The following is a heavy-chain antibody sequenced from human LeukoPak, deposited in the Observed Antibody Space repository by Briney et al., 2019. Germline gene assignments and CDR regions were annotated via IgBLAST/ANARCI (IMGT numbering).Heavy chain of an antibody. V-gene: IGHV4-59*01. Sequence: SETLSLTCTVSGGSISTYYWNWIRQPPGKGLEWIGNFYYSGGTTYNNPSLKSRVTISVDTSKNQFSLKLTSVTAADTAVYYCTRGGPVVIDYWGQGTLVTVSS. CDR2: FYYSGGT. J-gene: IGHJ4*02. CDR3: TRGGPVVIDY. D-gene: IGHD3-16*01. CDR1: GGSISTYY.